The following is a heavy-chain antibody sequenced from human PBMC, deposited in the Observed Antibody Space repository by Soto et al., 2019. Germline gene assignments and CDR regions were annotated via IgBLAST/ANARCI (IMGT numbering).Heavy chain of an antibody. D-gene: IGHD4-17*01. J-gene: IGHJ4*02. V-gene: IGHV3-30*18. CDR3: AKEKYPLDYGAASIDY. CDR1: GFTFRSYG. CDR2: ISYDGSNK. Sequence: GGSLRLSCAASGFTFRSYGMHWVRQAPGKGLEWVTIISYDGSNKYYADSVKGRFTISRDNSKNTLYLQMNSLRAEDTAEYYCAKEKYPLDYGAASIDYWGQGTLVTVSS.